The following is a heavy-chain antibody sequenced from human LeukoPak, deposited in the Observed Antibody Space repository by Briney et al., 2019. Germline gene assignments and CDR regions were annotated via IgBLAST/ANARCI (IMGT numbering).Heavy chain of an antibody. CDR3: AKDVNGGKKYYYYYMDV. D-gene: IGHD4-23*01. CDR2: ISGSGGST. CDR1: GFTFSSYA. V-gene: IGHV3-23*01. Sequence: GGSLRLSCAASGFTFSSYAMSWVRQAPGKGLEWVSAISGSGGSTYYADSVKGRFTISRDNSKNSLYLQMNSLRAEDTALYYCAKDVNGGKKYYYYYMDVWGKGTTVTVSS. J-gene: IGHJ6*03.